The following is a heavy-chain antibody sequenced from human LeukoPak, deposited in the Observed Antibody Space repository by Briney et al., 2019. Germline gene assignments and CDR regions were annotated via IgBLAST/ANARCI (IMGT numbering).Heavy chain of an antibody. CDR2: ISAYNGNT. Sequence: EASVKVSCKASGYTFTSYGISWVRQAPGQGLEWMGWISAYNGNTNYAQKLQGRVTMTTDTSTSTAYMELRSLRSDDTAVYYCARGNSIAVAENNWFDPWGQGTLVTVSS. CDR3: ARGNSIAVAENNWFDP. V-gene: IGHV1-18*01. J-gene: IGHJ5*02. D-gene: IGHD6-19*01. CDR1: GYTFTSYG.